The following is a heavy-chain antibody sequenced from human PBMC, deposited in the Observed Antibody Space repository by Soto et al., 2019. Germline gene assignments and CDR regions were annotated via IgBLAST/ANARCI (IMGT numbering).Heavy chain of an antibody. D-gene: IGHD3-3*01. CDR1: GFTFSSYS. Sequence: GSLRLSCAASGFTFSSYSMNWVRQAPGKGLEWVSSISSSSSYIYYADSVKGRFTISRDNAKNSLYLQMNSLRAEDTAVYYCARDSFWSGYQPHSYGTDVRGQVTTVTVTS. J-gene: IGHJ6*02. CDR2: ISSSSSYI. CDR3: ARDSFWSGYQPHSYGTDV. V-gene: IGHV3-21*01.